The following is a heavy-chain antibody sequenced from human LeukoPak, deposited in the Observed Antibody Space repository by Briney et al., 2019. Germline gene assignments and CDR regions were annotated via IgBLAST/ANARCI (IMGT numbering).Heavy chain of an antibody. CDR3: ARGYGDYGL. CDR1: GFLFSTYW. J-gene: IGHJ4*02. CDR2: IKQDGSEK. Sequence: GGSLRLSCAASGFLFSTYWMTWVRQAPGKGLEWVANIKQDGSEKYYVDSVTGRFTIFRDNAENLLYLQMNSLRAEDTAVYYCARGYGDYGLWGQGTLVTVSS. V-gene: IGHV3-7*03. D-gene: IGHD4-17*01.